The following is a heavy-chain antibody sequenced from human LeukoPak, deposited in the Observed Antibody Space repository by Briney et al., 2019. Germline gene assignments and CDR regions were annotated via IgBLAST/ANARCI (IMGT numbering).Heavy chain of an antibody. Sequence: GGSLRLSCAASGFNFDDDYAMHWVRQAPGKGLEWVSGISWKSGSKGYADYVKGPFTISRDNAKSSLYLQMNSLGAEDTALYYCAKDTGYRSRGAFVIWGQGTMVTVSS. CDR2: ISWKSGSK. J-gene: IGHJ3*02. CDR1: GFNFDDDYA. CDR3: AKDTGYRSRGAFVI. D-gene: IGHD6-13*01. V-gene: IGHV3-9*01.